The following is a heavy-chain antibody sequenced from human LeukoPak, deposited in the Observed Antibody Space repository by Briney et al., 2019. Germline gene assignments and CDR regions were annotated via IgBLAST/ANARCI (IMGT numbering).Heavy chain of an antibody. CDR3: ARESYSGWFDY. Sequence: SDTLSLTCTVSGGSISSSFWSWLRQPPGKGLEWIGYISKSGNTDYNPSLKSRVTISADTSKNQFSLKLSSVTAADTAVYFCARESYSGWFDYLGQGTLVTVSS. CDR1: GGSISSSF. D-gene: IGHD5-12*01. J-gene: IGHJ4*02. CDR2: ISKSGNT. V-gene: IGHV4-59*12.